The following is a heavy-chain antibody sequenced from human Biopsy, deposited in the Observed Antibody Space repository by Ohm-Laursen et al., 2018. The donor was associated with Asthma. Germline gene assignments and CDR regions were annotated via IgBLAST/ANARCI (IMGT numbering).Heavy chain of an antibody. CDR2: IYSGGTS. CDR3: ARGDSSNWSHYYFDY. D-gene: IGHD3-22*01. CDR1: GFAVSRDH. V-gene: IGHV3-53*01. J-gene: IGHJ4*02. Sequence: SLRLSCAATGFAVSRDHMFWVRQAPGKGLEWVSVIYSGGTSHTADSVRGRFTISRDYSKNTLYLQMHSLRAEETAVYYCARGDSSNWSHYYFDYRGQGTLVTVSS.